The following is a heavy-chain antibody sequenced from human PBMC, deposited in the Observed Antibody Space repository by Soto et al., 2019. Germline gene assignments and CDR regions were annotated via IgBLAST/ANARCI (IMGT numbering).Heavy chain of an antibody. CDR3: ARVRQGCSANNCYFDP. CDR1: GGSISNYY. Sequence: PSETLSLTCTISGGSISNYYWTWIRQTPGKGLEWIGYVYYSGNTNYNPSLKSRVSISVDMSKNQFSLELSSVTAADTAIYYCARVRQGCSANNCYFDPWGQGTQVTVSS. J-gene: IGHJ5*01. D-gene: IGHD1-1*01. CDR2: VYYSGNT. V-gene: IGHV4-59*12.